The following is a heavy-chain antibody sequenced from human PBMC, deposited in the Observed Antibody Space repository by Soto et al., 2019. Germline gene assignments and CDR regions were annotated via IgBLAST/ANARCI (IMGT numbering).Heavy chain of an antibody. J-gene: IGHJ4*02. CDR1: GYSFSNYG. CDR2: INLRNGHT. V-gene: IGHV1-18*04. D-gene: IGHD1-1*01. CDR3: ARDIDWNVDY. Sequence: QVHLVQSGSEVKKPGASVKVSCKASGYSFSNYGISWVRQAPGQGLEWVGWINLRNGHTNYAQNFXDXVXVXXDTSTTTVFMELKSLRSDDTAVYYCARDIDWNVDYWGQGTVITVSS.